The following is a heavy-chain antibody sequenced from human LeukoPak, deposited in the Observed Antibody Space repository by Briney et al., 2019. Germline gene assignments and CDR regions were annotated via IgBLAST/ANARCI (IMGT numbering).Heavy chain of an antibody. CDR2: IIPMFGTA. J-gene: IGHJ4*02. CDR1: GGTFSSYA. CDR3: ARERVENQQLVGGNY. Sequence: ASVKVSCKASGGTFSSYAISWVRQAPGQGLEWMGGIIPMFGTASYAQKFQGRVTITADESTSTAYVELSSLRSEDTAVYYCARERVENQQLVGGNYWGQGTLVTVSS. V-gene: IGHV1-69*01. D-gene: IGHD6-6*01.